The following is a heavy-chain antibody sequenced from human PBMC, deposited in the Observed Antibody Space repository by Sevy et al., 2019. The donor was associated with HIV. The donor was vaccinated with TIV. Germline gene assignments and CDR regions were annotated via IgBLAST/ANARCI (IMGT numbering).Heavy chain of an antibody. D-gene: IGHD2-2*01. J-gene: IGHJ6*02. CDR2: IKKDGSEK. V-gene: IGHV3-7*03. Sequence: GESLKISCAASGFTFSRYWMSWVRQAPGKGLEWVANIKKDGSEKYDVDSVKGRFTISRDNAKNSLYLQMNSLRAEDTALYYCARDCSSTNCLWGLDVWGQGTTVTVSS. CDR1: GFTFSRYW. CDR3: ARDCSSTNCLWGLDV.